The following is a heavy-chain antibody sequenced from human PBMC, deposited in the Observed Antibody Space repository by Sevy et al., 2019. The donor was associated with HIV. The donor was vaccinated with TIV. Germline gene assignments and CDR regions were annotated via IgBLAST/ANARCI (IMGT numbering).Heavy chain of an antibody. V-gene: IGHV1-58*01. D-gene: IGHD2-15*01. CDR2: IVVGSGDT. CDR3: AAESRGYCSGRSCSVENGMDV. Sequence: ASVKVSCKASSFTFTNSAVQWVRQARGQRLEWIGWIVVGSGDTNDAHNFQERVTISREMSTATVSMELSGLRSEDTAVYYCAAESRGYCSGRSCSVENGMDVWGPGTTVTVSS. CDR1: SFTFTNSA. J-gene: IGHJ6*02.